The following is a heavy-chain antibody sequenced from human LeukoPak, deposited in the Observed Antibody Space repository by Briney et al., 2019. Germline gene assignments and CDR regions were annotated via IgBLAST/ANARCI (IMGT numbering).Heavy chain of an antibody. J-gene: IGHJ3*01. CDR3: AKDRAYSGYDLGAFDV. D-gene: IGHD5-12*01. Sequence: PGGSLRLSCAASGFTFDDYAMHWVRHAPGKGLEWVSGISWSSASIGYADSVKGRFTISRDNAKNSLYLQMNSLRAEDTALYYCAKDRAYSGYDLGAFDVWGQGTMVTVSS. V-gene: IGHV3-9*01. CDR2: ISWSSASI. CDR1: GFTFDDYA.